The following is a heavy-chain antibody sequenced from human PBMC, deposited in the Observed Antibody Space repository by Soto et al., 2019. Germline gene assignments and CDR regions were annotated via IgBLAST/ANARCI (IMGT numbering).Heavy chain of an antibody. V-gene: IGHV1-8*01. J-gene: IGHJ5*02. Sequence: ASVKVSCKASGYSFTNNDVSWVRQATGQGLEWMGWMNPGSGDTGYAQKFQGRVTMTRDISTATAYMELSSLRSDDTATYYCARMATFGSLNWFDPWGQGTLVTASS. D-gene: IGHD3-16*01. CDR1: GYSFTNND. CDR3: ARMATFGSLNWFDP. CDR2: MNPGSGDT.